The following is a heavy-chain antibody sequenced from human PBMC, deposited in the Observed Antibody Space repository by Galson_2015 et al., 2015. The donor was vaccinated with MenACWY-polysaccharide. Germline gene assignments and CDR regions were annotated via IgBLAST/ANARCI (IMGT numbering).Heavy chain of an antibody. J-gene: IGHJ6*02. Sequence: SLRLSCAASGFSLGAWYMSWIRQAPGKGLEWLSYISKSGDSIYYGDSVKGRFAISRDNVKNSLYLQLNSLEVEDTAIYYCARGHYCFDVWGQGTTVTVSS. V-gene: IGHV3-11*01. CDR2: ISKSGDSI. CDR3: ARGHYCFDV. CDR1: GFSLGAWY.